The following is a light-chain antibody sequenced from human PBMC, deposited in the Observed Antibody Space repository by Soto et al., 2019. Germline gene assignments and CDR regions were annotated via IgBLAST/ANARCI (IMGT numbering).Light chain of an antibody. CDR1: QSIKYN. V-gene: IGKV3-15*01. J-gene: IGKJ5*01. CDR2: DTS. CDR3: QQYNFWRSIS. Sequence: EIVMTQSPATLSVSPGERATLSCRASQSIKYNLAWYQHKPGQAPRLLIYDTSTRAAGIPARFRGSGSGTDFTLTISSLQSEDFALYYCQQYNFWRSISFGQGTRLESK.